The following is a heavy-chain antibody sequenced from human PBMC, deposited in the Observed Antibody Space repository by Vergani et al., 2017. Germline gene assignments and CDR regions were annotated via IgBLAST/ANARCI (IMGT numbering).Heavy chain of an antibody. CDR2: IIPIFGTA. V-gene: IGHV1-69*01. CDR1: GGTFSSYA. D-gene: IGHD3-22*01. Sequence: QVQLVQSGAEVQKPGSSVKVSCKASGGTFSSYAISWVRQAPGQGLEWMGGIIPIFGTANYAQKFQGRVTITVDESTSTAYMERSSLRSEDTAVYYCARLGYDSSGYYSGYYFDYWGQGTLVTVSS. CDR3: ARLGYDSSGYYSGYYFDY. J-gene: IGHJ4*02.